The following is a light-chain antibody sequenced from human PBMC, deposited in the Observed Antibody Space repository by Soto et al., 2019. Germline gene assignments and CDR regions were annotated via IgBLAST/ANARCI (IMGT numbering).Light chain of an antibody. Sequence: DIQMTQSPSSLSASAGDRVTITCRASQGISSYLNWYQQKPGKAPKLLIYGASSLQSGVPSRFSGSGSGTDFTLTINSLQPEDFATYYCQQSYSTPPTFGQGIKVQIK. CDR3: QQSYSTPPT. V-gene: IGKV1-39*01. J-gene: IGKJ1*01. CDR1: QGISSY. CDR2: GAS.